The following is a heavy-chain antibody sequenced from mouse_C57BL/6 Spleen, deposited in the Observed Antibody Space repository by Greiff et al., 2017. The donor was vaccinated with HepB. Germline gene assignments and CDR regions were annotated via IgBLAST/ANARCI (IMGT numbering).Heavy chain of an antibody. CDR3: ASRRDYYGSSFYYFDY. J-gene: IGHJ2*01. D-gene: IGHD1-1*01. Sequence: VQGVVSGPELVKPGASVKISCKASGYAFSSSWMNWVKQRPGKGLKWIGRIYPGDGDTNYNGKFKGKATLTADKSSSTAYMQLSSLTSEDSAVYFCASRRDYYGSSFYYFDYWGQGTTLTVSS. CDR1: GYAFSSSW. CDR2: IYPGDGDT. V-gene: IGHV1-82*01.